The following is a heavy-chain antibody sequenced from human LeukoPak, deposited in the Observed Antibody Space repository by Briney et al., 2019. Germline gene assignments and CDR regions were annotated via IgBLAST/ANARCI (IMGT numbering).Heavy chain of an antibody. Sequence: GGSLRLSCAASGFAFSDYSMNWVRQAPGKGLEWVSYISSSDNTIHYVDSVKGRFTISRDNAKNSLYLEMNSLRDEDTAVYYCARVHRGYSYGRLDYWGQGTLVTVSS. D-gene: IGHD5-18*01. V-gene: IGHV3-48*02. CDR3: ARVHRGYSYGRLDY. CDR1: GFAFSDYS. CDR2: ISSSDNTI. J-gene: IGHJ4*02.